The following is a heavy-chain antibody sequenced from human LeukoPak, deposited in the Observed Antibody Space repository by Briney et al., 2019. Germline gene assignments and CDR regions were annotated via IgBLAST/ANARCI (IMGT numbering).Heavy chain of an antibody. J-gene: IGHJ4*02. CDR2: INPTNGGT. CDR1: GYTFTVDY. CDR3: ARDRGNRGYSFNN. Sequence: ASVWVSCKSSGYTFTVDYIHWVREAPGPELEWIGWINPTNGGTNYVQKFQGRVTMTRDTSISTAYMDLSGLRSDDTAVYYCARDRGNRGYSFNNWGQGTLVTVSS. V-gene: IGHV1-2*02. D-gene: IGHD5-18*01.